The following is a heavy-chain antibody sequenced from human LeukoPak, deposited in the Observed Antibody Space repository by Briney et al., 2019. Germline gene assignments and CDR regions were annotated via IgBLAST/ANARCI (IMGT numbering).Heavy chain of an antibody. CDR3: ARDTSLRYFDWLWSSSFDLVEPFDY. CDR2: ISYDGSNK. J-gene: IGHJ4*02. CDR1: GFTFSNAW. D-gene: IGHD3-9*01. V-gene: IGHV3-30-3*01. Sequence: GGSLRLSCAASGFTFSNAWMSWVRQAPGKGLEWVAVISYDGSNKYYADSVKGRFTISRDNSKNTLYLQMNSLRAEDTAVYYCARDTSLRYFDWLWSSSFDLVEPFDYWGQGTLVTVSS.